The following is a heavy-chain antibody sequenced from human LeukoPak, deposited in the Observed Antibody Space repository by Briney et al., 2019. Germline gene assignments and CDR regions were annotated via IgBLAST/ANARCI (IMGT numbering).Heavy chain of an antibody. CDR2: IYYSGST. CDR1: GGSISSYY. V-gene: IGHV4-59*01. Sequence: SETLSLTCTVSGGSISSYYWSWIRQPPGKGLERIGYIYYSGSTNYNPSLKSRVTISVDTSKNQFSLKLSSVTAADTAVYYCARGVRRLCSSTSCSIYYFDYWGQGTLVTVSS. CDR3: ARGVRRLCSSTSCSIYYFDY. J-gene: IGHJ4*02. D-gene: IGHD2-2*01.